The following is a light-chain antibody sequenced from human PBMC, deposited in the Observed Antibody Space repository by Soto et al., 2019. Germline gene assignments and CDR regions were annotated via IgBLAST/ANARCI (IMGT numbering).Light chain of an antibody. V-gene: IGKV3-20*01. CDR2: GVS. CDR1: QSVSLS. CDR3: QQYDGSPRT. Sequence: EIVLTKSPAPLSVSLGISATLXCRASQSVSLSLGWYQQKPGQTPRLVIYGVSNRATGIPDRFSAGGSGTDFTLTISRLEPEDFAVYFCQQYDGSPRTFGQGTKVDIK. J-gene: IGKJ1*01.